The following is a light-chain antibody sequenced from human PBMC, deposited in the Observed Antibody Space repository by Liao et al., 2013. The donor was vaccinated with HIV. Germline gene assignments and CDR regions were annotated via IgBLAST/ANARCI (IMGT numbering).Light chain of an antibody. V-gene: IGLV3-21*04. CDR2: YNS. Sequence: SYELTQPPSVSVAPGRTATITCGGINIATKRVHWYRQAPGQAPVMVISYNSDRPSGIPERFSGSGSKSGNKATLTISRVEAGDEADYYCHVWDRVSDYPIFGGGTKLTVL. CDR3: HVWDRVSDYPI. CDR1: NIATKR. J-gene: IGLJ2*01.